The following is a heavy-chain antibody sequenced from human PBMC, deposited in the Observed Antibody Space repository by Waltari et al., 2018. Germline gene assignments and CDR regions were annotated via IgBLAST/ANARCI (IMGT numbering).Heavy chain of an antibody. CDR3: ARAPSWTGNYYYFDY. J-gene: IGHJ4*02. Sequence: QVQLVQSGAEVKKPGASVKVSCKTSGYTFSSYDINWVRQATGQGLEWVGWMNPNNGNTGYAQKFQGRVTMTRNTSRTTAYMELSSLRSEDTAVYYCARAPSWTGNYYYFDYWGLGTLLAVSS. CDR2: MNPNNGNT. D-gene: IGHD1-26*01. CDR1: GYTFSSYD. V-gene: IGHV1-8*01.